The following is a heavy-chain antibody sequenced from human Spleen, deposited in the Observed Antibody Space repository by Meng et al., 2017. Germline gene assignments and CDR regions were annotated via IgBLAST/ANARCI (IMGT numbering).Heavy chain of an antibody. CDR3: ARGPTTMAHDFDY. V-gene: IGHV4-34*01. CDR1: GGSFSEYY. J-gene: IGHJ4*02. Sequence: GSLRLSCVVSGGSFSEYYWGWIRQLPGKGLEWIGEINHSGSTNYNPSLESRATISVDTSQNNLSLKLSSETAADSAVYYCARGPTTMAHDFDYWGQGTLVTVSS. CDR2: INHSGST. D-gene: IGHD4-11*01.